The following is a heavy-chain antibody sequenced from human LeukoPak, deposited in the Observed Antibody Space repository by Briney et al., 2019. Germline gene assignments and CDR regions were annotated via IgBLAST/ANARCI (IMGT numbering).Heavy chain of an antibody. V-gene: IGHV3-72*01. D-gene: IGHD3-10*01. J-gene: IGHJ1*01. CDR1: GFTFSDHY. Sequence: GGSLRLSCAASGFTFSDHYMDWVRQAPGKGLQWVGRSRNKGNSYTTEYAASVKGRFTISRDDSKKSMYLQMNSLKSEDTAVYYCARDSGHWGQGTLVTVSS. CDR3: ARDSGH. CDR2: SRNKGNSYTT.